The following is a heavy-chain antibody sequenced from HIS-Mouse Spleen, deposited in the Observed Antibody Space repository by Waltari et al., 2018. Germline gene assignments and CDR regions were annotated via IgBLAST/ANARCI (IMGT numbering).Heavy chain of an antibody. D-gene: IGHD6-13*01. CDR1: GCSISISSYY. CDR2: IYYSGST. Sequence: QLQLQASGPGLVKPSETLSLTCTVSGCSISISSYYWGWIRQPPGKGLEWIGSIYYSGSTYYNPSLKSRVTISVDTSKNQFSLKLSSVTAADTAVYYCAREIPYSSSWYDWYFDLWGRGTLVTVSS. V-gene: IGHV4-39*07. J-gene: IGHJ2*01. CDR3: AREIPYSSSWYDWYFDL.